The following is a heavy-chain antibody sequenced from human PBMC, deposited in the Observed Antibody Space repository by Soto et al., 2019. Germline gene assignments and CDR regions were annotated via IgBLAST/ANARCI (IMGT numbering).Heavy chain of an antibody. CDR3: ARGSVMVVAAASYYFDY. Sequence: QVQLVQSGAEVKKPGSSVKVSCKASGGTFSSYAISWVRQVPGQGLEWMGGIIPIFGTANYAQKFQGRVTITADEYTSTAYMELSSLRSEDTAVYYCARGSVMVVAAASYYFDYWGQGTLVTVSS. J-gene: IGHJ4*02. D-gene: IGHD2-15*01. V-gene: IGHV1-69*01. CDR2: IIPIFGTA. CDR1: GGTFSSYA.